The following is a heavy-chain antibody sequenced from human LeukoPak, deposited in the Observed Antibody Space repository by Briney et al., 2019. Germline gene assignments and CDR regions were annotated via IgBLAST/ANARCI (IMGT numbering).Heavy chain of an antibody. D-gene: IGHD6-19*01. CDR2: IEQDGSEK. Sequence: TGGSLRLSCAASGLTFSAYWGNWVRQAPGKGLEWVANIEQDGSEKNYVDSVKGRFTISRDNGANSLYLQMNNLRVEDTGVYYCVGGIGWLPDYWGQGTLVTVSS. J-gene: IGHJ4*02. CDR3: VGGIGWLPDY. CDR1: GLTFSAYW. V-gene: IGHV3-7*01.